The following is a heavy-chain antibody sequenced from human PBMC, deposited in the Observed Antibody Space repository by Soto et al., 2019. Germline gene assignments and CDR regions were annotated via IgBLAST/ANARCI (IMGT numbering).Heavy chain of an antibody. CDR1: GYTFTSYY. D-gene: IGHD5-18*01. Sequence: QVQLVQSGAEVKKPGASVKVSCKASGYTFTSYYMHWVRQAPGQGLEWMGIINPSGGSTSYAQKFQGRVTMTRDTSTSTVYMGLSSLRSEDTAVYYCAREDTAMVFDYWGQGTLVTVSS. V-gene: IGHV1-46*01. CDR2: INPSGGST. J-gene: IGHJ4*02. CDR3: AREDTAMVFDY.